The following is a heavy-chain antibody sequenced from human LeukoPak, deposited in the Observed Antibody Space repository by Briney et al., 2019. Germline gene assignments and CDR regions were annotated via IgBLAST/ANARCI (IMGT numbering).Heavy chain of an antibody. CDR2: INHSGST. CDR1: GGSFSGYY. D-gene: IGHD1-1*01. J-gene: IGHJ5*02. Sequence: SETLSLTCAVYGGSFSGYYWSWIRQPPGKGLEWIGEINHSGSTNYNPSLKSRVTISVDTSKNQFSLKLSSVTAADTAVYYCARGIRLRGRYHNRFDPWGQGTLVTVSS. V-gene: IGHV4-34*01. CDR3: ARGIRLRGRYHNRFDP.